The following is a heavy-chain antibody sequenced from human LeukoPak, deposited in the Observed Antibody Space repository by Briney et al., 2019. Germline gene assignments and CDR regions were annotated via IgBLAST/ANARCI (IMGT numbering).Heavy chain of an antibody. D-gene: IGHD1-26*01. J-gene: IGHJ4*02. CDR2: AWYDGSNK. CDR3: ARGGLTIAEATTSWYLDY. CDR1: GFTFSTYG. V-gene: IGHV3-33*08. Sequence: GGSLRLSCAASGFTFSTYGMHWVRQAQGKGLEWVALAWYDGSNKNYADSVKGRFTISRDNSKNTLYLQMNSLRGEDTAVYYCARGGLTIAEATTSWYLDYWGQGTLVTVSS.